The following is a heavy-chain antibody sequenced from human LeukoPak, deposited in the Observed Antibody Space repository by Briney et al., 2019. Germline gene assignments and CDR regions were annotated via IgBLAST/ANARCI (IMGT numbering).Heavy chain of an antibody. CDR3: LYYYASSGYYPLGY. CDR1: GFTFSNAW. V-gene: IGHV3-15*01. CDR2: IKSKTDGGTT. Sequence: PGGSLRLSCAASGFTFSNAWMSWVRQAPGKGLEWVGRIKSKTDGGTTDYAAPVKGRFTISRDDSKNTLYLQMNSLKTEDTAVYYCLYYYASSGYYPLGYWGQGTLVTVSS. J-gene: IGHJ4*02. D-gene: IGHD3-22*01.